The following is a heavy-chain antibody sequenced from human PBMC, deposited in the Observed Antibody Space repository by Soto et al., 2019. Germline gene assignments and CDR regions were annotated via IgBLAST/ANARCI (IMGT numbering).Heavy chain of an antibody. CDR3: SSFFHRKGDFTFRYSFDY. Sequence: SETLSLTCTVSGGSIHSNNYYWGWIRQPPGRGLECIANIHYSGSTHYNPSLKSRVTISVDTSKNQFSLKLSSVTAADTAVYYCSSFFHRKGDFTFRYSFDYPSQGTLDIGSS. CDR2: IHYSGST. D-gene: IGHD3-16*01. CDR1: GGSIHSNNYY. V-gene: IGHV4-39*01. J-gene: IGHJ4*02.